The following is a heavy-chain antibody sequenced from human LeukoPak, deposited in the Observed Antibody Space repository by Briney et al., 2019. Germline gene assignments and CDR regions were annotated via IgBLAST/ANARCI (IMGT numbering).Heavy chain of an antibody. Sequence: GGSLRLSCSASGFIFGNYGMHWVRQAPGKGLEWVAVISYDGSNKYYADSVKGRFTISRDNSKNTLYLQMNSLRAEDTAVYYCAKVSRRYYDSSGYLYFDYWGQGTLVTVSS. CDR3: AKVSRRYYDSSGYLYFDY. V-gene: IGHV3-30*18. D-gene: IGHD3-22*01. CDR1: GFIFGNYG. CDR2: ISYDGSNK. J-gene: IGHJ4*02.